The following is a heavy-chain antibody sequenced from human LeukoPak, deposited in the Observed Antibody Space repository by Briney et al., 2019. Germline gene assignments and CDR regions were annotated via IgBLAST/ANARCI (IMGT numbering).Heavy chain of an antibody. V-gene: IGHV3-21*01. Sequence: ETLSLTCAVYGVSFSGYYWSWIRQPPGKGLEWVSSISSSSSYIYYADSVKGRFTISRDNAKNSLYLQMNSLRAEDTAVYYCARDGVLMVYGDSFDIWGQGTMLTVSS. CDR3: ARDGVLMVYGDSFDI. CDR1: GVSFSGYY. CDR2: ISSSSSYI. D-gene: IGHD2-8*01. J-gene: IGHJ3*02.